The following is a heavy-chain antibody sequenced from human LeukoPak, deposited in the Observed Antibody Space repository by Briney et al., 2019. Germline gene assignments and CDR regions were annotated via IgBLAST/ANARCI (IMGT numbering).Heavy chain of an antibody. V-gene: IGHV1-69*05. J-gene: IGHJ4*02. CDR2: IIPIFGTA. CDR1: GGTFSSYA. D-gene: IGHD1-1*01. Sequence: SVKVSCKASGGTFSSYAISWVRHAPGQGLEWMGGIIPIFGTANYAQKFQGRVTITTDESTSTAYMELSSLRSEDTAVYYCARVATNEEYYFDYWGQGTLVTVSS. CDR3: ARVATNEEYYFDY.